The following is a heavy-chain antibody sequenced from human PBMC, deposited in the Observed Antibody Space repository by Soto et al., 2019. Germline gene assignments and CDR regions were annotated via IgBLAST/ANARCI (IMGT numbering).Heavy chain of an antibody. V-gene: IGHV4-59*01. CDR2: IYYSGST. D-gene: IGHD5-12*01. CDR3: ARAYGGYADY. J-gene: IGHJ4*02. Sequence: SETLSLTCTVSGGSISSYYWSWIRQPPGKGLEWIGYIYYSGSTNYNPSLKSRVTISVDTSKNQFSLKLSSVTAADTAVYYCARAYGGYADYWGQRAPVTVS. CDR1: GGSISSYY.